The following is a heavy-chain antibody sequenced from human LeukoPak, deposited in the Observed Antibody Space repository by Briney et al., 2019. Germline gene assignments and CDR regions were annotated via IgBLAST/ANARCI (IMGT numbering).Heavy chain of an antibody. CDR2: ISSSGTYK. CDR1: GFTFSSYS. J-gene: IGHJ4*02. D-gene: IGHD6-19*01. V-gene: IGHV3-21*01. Sequence: RGSLRLPCAASGFTFSSYSISWVRQAPGKGLHRVSSISSSGTYKYYAASVKGRFTISRDNAKNSLYLQMNSLSAEDTAVYYCAKGKDSVAGATNDYWGQGTLVTVSS. CDR3: AKGKDSVAGATNDY.